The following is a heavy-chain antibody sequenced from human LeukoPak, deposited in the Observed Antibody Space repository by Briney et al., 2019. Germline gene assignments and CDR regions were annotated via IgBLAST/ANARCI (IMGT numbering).Heavy chain of an antibody. CDR1: GFTFSNYD. D-gene: IGHD6-13*01. J-gene: IGHJ5*02. Sequence: GGSLRLSRAASGFTFSNYDMHWVRQATGKGLEWVSAIGPAGDTYYPDSVKGRFTISRENAKNSLYLQMNSLRAGDTAVYYGAKGRTSIAAAGTEWFDPWGQGTLVTVSS. V-gene: IGHV3-13*04. CDR3: AKGRTSIAAAGTEWFDP. CDR2: IGPAGDT.